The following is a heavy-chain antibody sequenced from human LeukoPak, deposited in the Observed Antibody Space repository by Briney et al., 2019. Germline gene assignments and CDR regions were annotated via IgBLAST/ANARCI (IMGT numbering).Heavy chain of an antibody. CDR3: TTRSCGAGACSSSFYYYYGLHF. J-gene: IGHJ6*02. CDR1: GDSISKFA. Sequence: SVKVSCKASGDSISKFAVSWVRRAPGQGLQWMGGIIPIFGTADYAQKFQGRVTITADEATSTTYMELSSLKSEDTAIYYCTTRSCGAGACSSSFYYYYGLHFWGQGTTVSVSS. V-gene: IGHV1-69*13. D-gene: IGHD3-16*01. CDR2: IIPIFGTA.